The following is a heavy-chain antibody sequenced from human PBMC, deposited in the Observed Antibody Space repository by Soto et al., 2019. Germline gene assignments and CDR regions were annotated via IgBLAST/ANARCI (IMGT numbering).Heavy chain of an antibody. J-gene: IGHJ4*02. CDR3: ARFSNCGGDCPYDY. V-gene: IGHV3-13*05. Sequence: EVQLVESGGGLVQPGGSLRLSCAASGFTFSRHDMHWVRQATGKGLEWVSGITPAGGPNYRDSVKGRFTISRENARNSLNLQMNSLSVGDTAIYYCARFSNCGGDCPYDYWGQGILVTVSS. CDR2: ITPAGGP. D-gene: IGHD2-21*02. CDR1: GFTFSRHD.